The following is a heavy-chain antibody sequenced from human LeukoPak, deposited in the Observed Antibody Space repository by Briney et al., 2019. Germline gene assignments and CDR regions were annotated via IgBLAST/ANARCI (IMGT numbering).Heavy chain of an antibody. CDR1: GYSFTSYW. J-gene: IGHJ2*01. CDR2: IYPGDSDT. V-gene: IGHV5-51*01. D-gene: IGHD6-6*01. Sequence: PGESRQTSCTCSGYSFTSYWIGWVRQMPGKGLEWMGIIYPGDSDTRYSPSFTGQVTISADKSISTAYLQWSSLKASDTAMYYCARHRFGIAARPERYFDLWGR. CDR3: ARHRFGIAARPERYFDL.